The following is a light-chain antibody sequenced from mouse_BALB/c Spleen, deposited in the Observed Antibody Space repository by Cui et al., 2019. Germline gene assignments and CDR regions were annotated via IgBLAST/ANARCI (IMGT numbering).Light chain of an antibody. CDR2: LTS. Sequence: QIVLTQSPALMSASPGEKVTMTCSASSSVSYMYWYQQKPRSSPKPWIYLTSNLASGVPARFSGSGSGNSYSLTISSMEAEDAATYYCQQWSSNPPTFGGGTKLEIK. CDR1: SSVSY. V-gene: IGKV4-68*01. CDR3: QQWSSNPPT. J-gene: IGKJ2*01.